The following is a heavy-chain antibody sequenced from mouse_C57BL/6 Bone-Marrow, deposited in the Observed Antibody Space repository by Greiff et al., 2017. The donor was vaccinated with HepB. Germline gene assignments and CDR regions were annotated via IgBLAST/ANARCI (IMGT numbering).Heavy chain of an antibody. J-gene: IGHJ4*01. V-gene: IGHV10-1*01. CDR3: VRKDPYYAMDY. Sequence: EVMLVESGGGLVQPKGSLKLSCAASGFSFNTYAMNWVRQAPGKGLEWVARIRSKSNNYATYYADSVKDRFTISRDDSESMLYLQMNNLKTEDTAMYYCVRKDPYYAMDYWGQGTSVTVSS. CDR1: GFSFNTYA. CDR2: IRSKSNNYAT.